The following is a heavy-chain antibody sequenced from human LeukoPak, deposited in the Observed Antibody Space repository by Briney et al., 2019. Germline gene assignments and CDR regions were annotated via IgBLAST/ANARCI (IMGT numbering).Heavy chain of an antibody. CDR3: ARDSSRHSTRPIDY. V-gene: IGHV3-21*01. Sequence: GGSLRLSCTTSGFTFQSYHMNWVRQAPGKGPEWVSSISSTSTSMFYADSVKGRFTISRDNAKNSLYLQMNSLRAEDTALYFCARDSSRHSTRPIDYWGQGILVTVSS. CDR1: GFTFQSYH. CDR2: ISSTSTSM. J-gene: IGHJ4*02. D-gene: IGHD2-2*01.